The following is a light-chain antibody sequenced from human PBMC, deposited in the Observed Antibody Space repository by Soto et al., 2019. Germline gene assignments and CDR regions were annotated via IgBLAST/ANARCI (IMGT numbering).Light chain of an antibody. Sequence: EIVMTQSPATLSVSPGERATLSCRASQSVSSNLAWYQQKPGQAPRLLIYGASTRATGIPARFSGSGSGTDFTLTISSLQSEDFAVYYCQQYVTSPPMYTFGQGTKLEIK. CDR1: QSVSSN. CDR3: QQYVTSPPMYT. J-gene: IGKJ2*01. V-gene: IGKV3-15*01. CDR2: GAS.